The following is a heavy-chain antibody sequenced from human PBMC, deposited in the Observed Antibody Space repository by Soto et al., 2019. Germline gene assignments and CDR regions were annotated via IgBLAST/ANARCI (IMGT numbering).Heavy chain of an antibody. CDR3: ARQGIAARPHWFDP. D-gene: IGHD6-6*01. CDR2: IYYSGST. V-gene: IGHV4-39*01. CDR1: GGSISSSSYY. J-gene: IGHJ5*02. Sequence: QLQLQESGPGLVKPSETLSLTCTVSGGSISSSSYYWGWIRQPPGKGLEWIGSIYYSGSTYYNPSLKSRVTISVDTSKNQFSRKLSSVTAADTAVYYCARQGIAARPHWFDPWGQGTLVTVSS.